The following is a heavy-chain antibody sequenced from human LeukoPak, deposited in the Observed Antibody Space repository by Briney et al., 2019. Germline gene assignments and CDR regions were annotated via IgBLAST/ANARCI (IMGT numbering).Heavy chain of an antibody. V-gene: IGHV3-30*18. CDR2: ASSDGDTT. Sequence: GGSLRLSCAASGFNFSSSEMNWVRQAPGKGLEWVAVASSDGDTTYYADSVKGRFTISRDNSRNTLYLQMNSLRAEDTAVYYCAKEGSTTFREDFDCWGQGTQVIVSS. J-gene: IGHJ4*02. D-gene: IGHD3-16*01. CDR3: AKEGSTTFREDFDC. CDR1: GFNFSSSE.